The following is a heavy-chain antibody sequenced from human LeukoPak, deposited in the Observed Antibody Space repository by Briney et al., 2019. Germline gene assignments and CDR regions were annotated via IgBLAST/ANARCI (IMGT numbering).Heavy chain of an antibody. D-gene: IGHD3-22*01. CDR1: GYTFTGYY. CDR3: ARARQYDSIDY. V-gene: IGHV1-2*02. J-gene: IGHJ4*02. Sequence: APVKVSCKASGYTFTGYYMHWVRQAPGQGLEWMGWINPNSGGTNYAQKFQGRVTMTRDTSISTAYMELSRLRSEDTAIYYCARARQYDSIDYWGQGTLVTVSS. CDR2: INPNSGGT.